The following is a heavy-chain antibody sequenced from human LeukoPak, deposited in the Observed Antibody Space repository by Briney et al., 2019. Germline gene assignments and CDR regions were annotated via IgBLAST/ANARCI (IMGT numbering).Heavy chain of an antibody. CDR1: GGTFSSYA. CDR3: ARADTAMAPYAFDI. V-gene: IGHV1-69*05. J-gene: IGHJ3*02. Sequence: SVKVSCKASGGTFSSYAINWVRQAPGQGLEWMGRIITISGTANYAQKFQGRVTITTDESASTAHMELSSLRSDDTAVYYCARADTAMAPYAFDIWGQGTMVTVSS. D-gene: IGHD5-18*01. CDR2: IITISGTA.